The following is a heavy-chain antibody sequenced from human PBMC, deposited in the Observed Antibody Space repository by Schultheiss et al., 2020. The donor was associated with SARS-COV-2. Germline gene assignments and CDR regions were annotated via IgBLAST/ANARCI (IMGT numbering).Heavy chain of an antibody. CDR2: IWYDGSEV. CDR3: ARESGSSGTAW. D-gene: IGHD3-22*01. Sequence: GGSLRLSCAASGFTFSSYGMHWVRQAPGKGLEWVAVIWYDGSEVYYSDSVKGRFTISRDNSKNTLYLQMNSLRAEDTAVYYCARESGSSGTAWWGQGTLVTVSS. CDR1: GFTFSSYG. V-gene: IGHV3-33*01. J-gene: IGHJ4*02.